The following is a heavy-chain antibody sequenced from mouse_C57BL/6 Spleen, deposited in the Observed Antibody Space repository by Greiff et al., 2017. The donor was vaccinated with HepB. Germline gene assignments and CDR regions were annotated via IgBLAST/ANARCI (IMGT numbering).Heavy chain of an antibody. J-gene: IGHJ4*01. CDR2: ISDGGSYT. CDR3: ARGAPRGSYAMDY. D-gene: IGHD3-1*01. CDR1: GFTFSSYA. V-gene: IGHV5-4*01. Sequence: EVQGVESGGGLVKPGGSLKLSCAASGFTFSSYAMSWVRQTPEKRLEWVATISDGGSYTYYPDNVKGRFTISRDNAKNNLYLQMSHLKSEDTAMYYCARGAPRGSYAMDYWGQGTSVTVSS.